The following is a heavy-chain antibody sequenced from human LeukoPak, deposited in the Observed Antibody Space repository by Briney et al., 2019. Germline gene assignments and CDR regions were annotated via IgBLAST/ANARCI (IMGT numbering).Heavy chain of an antibody. CDR1: GFTFSSCA. CDR2: ISGSGGTT. CDR3: AKDRLGALNRFDP. D-gene: IGHD3-16*01. Sequence: PGGSLRLSCAASGFTFSSCAMNWVRQAPGKGLEWVSVISGSGGTTVYADSVKGRFTISRDNSKNTIYLQMNSLRAEDTAVYYCAKDRLGALNRFDPWGQGTLVTVRS. J-gene: IGHJ5*02. V-gene: IGHV3-23*01.